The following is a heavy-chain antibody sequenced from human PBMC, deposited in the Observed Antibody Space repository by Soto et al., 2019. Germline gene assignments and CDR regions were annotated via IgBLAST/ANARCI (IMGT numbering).Heavy chain of an antibody. Sequence: TLSLTCTVSGCSISSGGYYWSWIRQHPGKGLEWIGYIYYSGSTYYNPSLKSRVTISVDTSKNQFSLKLSSVTAADTAVYYCARDGAARLYYYYGMDVWGQGTTVTVSS. CDR2: IYYSGST. J-gene: IGHJ6*02. CDR3: ARDGAARLYYYYGMDV. CDR1: GCSISSGGYY. D-gene: IGHD6-6*01. V-gene: IGHV4-31*03.